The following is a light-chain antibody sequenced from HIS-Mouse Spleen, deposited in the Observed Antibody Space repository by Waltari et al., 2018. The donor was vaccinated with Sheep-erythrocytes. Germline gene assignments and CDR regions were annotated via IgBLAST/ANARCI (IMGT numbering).Light chain of an antibody. CDR3: QVWDSSSDHVV. Sequence: SYVLTPPPSVSVAPGQTARMTCGGNNIGSKRVHWYQQKPGQAPVLVVYDDSDRPSGIPERFSGSNSGNTATLTIGRVEAGDEADYYCQVWDSSSDHVVFGGGTKLTVL. V-gene: IGLV3-21*02. CDR2: DDS. J-gene: IGLJ2*01. CDR1: NIGSKR.